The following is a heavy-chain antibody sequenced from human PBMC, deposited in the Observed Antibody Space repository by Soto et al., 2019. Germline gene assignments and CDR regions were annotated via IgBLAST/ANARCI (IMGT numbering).Heavy chain of an antibody. CDR1: GFTFSSYG. Sequence: GGSLRLSCAASGFTFSSYGMHWVRQAPGKGLEWVAVIWYDGSNKYYADSVKGRFTISRDNSKNTLYLQMNSLRAEDTAVYYCARGNGNDYSNYDYGMDVWGQGTTVTVSS. D-gene: IGHD4-4*01. V-gene: IGHV3-33*01. J-gene: IGHJ6*02. CDR3: ARGNGNDYSNYDYGMDV. CDR2: IWYDGSNK.